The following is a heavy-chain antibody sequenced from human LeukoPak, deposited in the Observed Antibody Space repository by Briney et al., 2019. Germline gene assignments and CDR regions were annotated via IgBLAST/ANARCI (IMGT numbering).Heavy chain of an antibody. CDR1: GGSISSGGYY. J-gene: IGHJ3*02. Sequence: NPSETLSLTCTVSGGSISSGGYYWIWIRQRPGKGLEWIGYIYYSGSTYYNPSLKSRVTISVDTSKNQFSLKLSSVTAADTAVYYCARDQERDFWSGYPAFDIWGQGTMVTVSS. CDR2: IYYSGST. D-gene: IGHD3-3*01. V-gene: IGHV4-31*03. CDR3: ARDQERDFWSGYPAFDI.